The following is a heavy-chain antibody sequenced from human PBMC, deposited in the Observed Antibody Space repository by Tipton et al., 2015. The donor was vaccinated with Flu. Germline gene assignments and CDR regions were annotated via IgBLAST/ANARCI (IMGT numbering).Heavy chain of an antibody. V-gene: IGHV6-1*01. CDR3: ARGTGYCSSTSCFHGMDV. CDR1: GDSVSSNSAA. D-gene: IGHD2-2*01. Sequence: GLVKPSQTLSLTCAISGDSVSSNSAAWNWIRQSPSRGLEWLGRTDYRSKWYNDYAVSVKSRITINPDTSKNQFSLQLNSVTPEDTAVYYCARGTGYCSSTSCFHGMDVWGQGTTVTVSS. J-gene: IGHJ6*02. CDR2: TDYRSKWYN.